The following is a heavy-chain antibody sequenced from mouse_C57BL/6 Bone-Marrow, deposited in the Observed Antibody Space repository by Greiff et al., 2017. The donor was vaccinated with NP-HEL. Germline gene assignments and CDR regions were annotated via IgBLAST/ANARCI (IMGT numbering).Heavy chain of an antibody. D-gene: IGHD1-1*01. Sequence: QVHVKQSGPGLVQPSQSLSITCTVSGFSLTSYGVHWVRQSPGKGLEWLGVIWRGGSTDYNAALMSRRSITKDNSKSQVFFKMNSLQADDTAIYYCAKNRLLDWYFDVWGTGTTVTVSS. CDR1: GFSLTSYG. CDR3: AKNRLLDWYFDV. V-gene: IGHV2-5*01. J-gene: IGHJ1*03. CDR2: IWRGGST.